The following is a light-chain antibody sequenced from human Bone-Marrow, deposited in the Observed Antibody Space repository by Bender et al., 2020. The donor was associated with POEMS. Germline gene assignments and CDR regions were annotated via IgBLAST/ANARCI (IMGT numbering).Light chain of an antibody. V-gene: IGLV3-1*01. CDR2: QDT. CDR1: KLGDKY. J-gene: IGLJ2*01. CDR3: QTWDSTAVI. Sequence: SYELTQPPSVSVSPGQTASITCSGDKLGDKYVCWYQQKPGQSPVLLIYQDTERPSGIPERFSGSNSGNTAILTISGTQTSDEGDYYCQTWDSTAVIFGGGTKLTVL.